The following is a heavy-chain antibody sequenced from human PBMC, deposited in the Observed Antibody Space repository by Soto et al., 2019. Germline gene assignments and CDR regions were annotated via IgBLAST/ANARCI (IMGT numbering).Heavy chain of an antibody. CDR3: ARGSGIVALPGELEDVNYDY. J-gene: IGHJ4*02. CDR2: INESGST. Sequence: QVQLQQWGAGLVKPSETLSLSCAVYGQSFSGHSWAWIRQPPGKGLEWIGEINESGSTYYNPSLKSRVTNSTDTSKTQFSLKLSSVSAADTAAYFCARGSGIVALPGELEDVNYDYWGQGTLVNVSS. V-gene: IGHV4-34*01. D-gene: IGHD1-1*01. CDR1: GQSFSGHS.